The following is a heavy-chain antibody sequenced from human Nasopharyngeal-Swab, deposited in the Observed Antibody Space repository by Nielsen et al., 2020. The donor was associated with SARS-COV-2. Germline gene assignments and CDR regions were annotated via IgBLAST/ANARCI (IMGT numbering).Heavy chain of an antibody. CDR1: GGYFSGYY. D-gene: IGHD3-16*01. V-gene: IGHV4-34*01. J-gene: IGHJ4*02. CDR3: ARGLNGGH. Sequence: GSLRLSCAVSGGYFSGYYWSWIRQPPGKGLEWLGEINHSGSTNYNPSLKSRVTISVDASKNQFSLKLSSGTAADTAVYYCARGLNGGHWGQGTLVTVSS. CDR2: INHSGST.